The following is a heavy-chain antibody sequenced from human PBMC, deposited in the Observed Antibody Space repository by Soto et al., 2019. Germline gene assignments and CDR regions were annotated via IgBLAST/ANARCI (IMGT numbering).Heavy chain of an antibody. J-gene: IGHJ4*02. V-gene: IGHV4-31*03. CDR2: IYHIGGT. CDR1: AGSISSGGYY. CDR3: ARDRGGYGVFDY. D-gene: IGHD5-12*01. Sequence: SETQSLTCSVSAGSISSGGYYWHWLRQPPGKGLEWIGYIYHIGGTYSSPSLRSRVTISVDTSKNQFSLKLTSVTAADTAVYYCARDRGGYGVFDYWGQGTLVTVSA.